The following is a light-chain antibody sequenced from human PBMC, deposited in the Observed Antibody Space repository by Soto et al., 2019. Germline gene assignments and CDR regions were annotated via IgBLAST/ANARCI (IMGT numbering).Light chain of an antibody. CDR2: ENN. Sequence: NFMLTQPHSVSESPGKTVTISCTGSSGSIASNYVQWYQQRPGSAPTTVIYENNQRPSGVPDRFSGSIDSSSNSASLTISGLKTEDEADYYCQSYDNSIWVFGGGTKLTVL. CDR1: SGSIASNY. V-gene: IGLV6-57*02. CDR3: QSYDNSIWV. J-gene: IGLJ3*02.